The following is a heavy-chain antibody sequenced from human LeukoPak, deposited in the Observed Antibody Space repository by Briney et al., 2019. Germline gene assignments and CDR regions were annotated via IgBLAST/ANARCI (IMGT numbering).Heavy chain of an antibody. Sequence: ASVKVSCKTSGYTFTDYGISWVRQAPGQGLEWMGWISAYNGNTNYAQKLQGRVTMTTDTSTSTAYMELRSLRSDDTAVYYCARGYCSSTSCYDAFDIWGQGTMVTVSS. J-gene: IGHJ3*02. D-gene: IGHD2-2*01. V-gene: IGHV1-18*01. CDR1: GYTFTDYG. CDR2: ISAYNGNT. CDR3: ARGYCSSTSCYDAFDI.